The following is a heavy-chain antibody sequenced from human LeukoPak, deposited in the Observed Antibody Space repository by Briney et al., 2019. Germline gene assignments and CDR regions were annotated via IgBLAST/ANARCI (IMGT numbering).Heavy chain of an antibody. CDR3: ARDQRPSCLGGICYSGDY. V-gene: IGHV1-69*13. CDR2: IVPIIGTA. D-gene: IGHD2-15*01. CDR1: GGTFHSYI. Sequence: GASVKVSCKASGGTFHSYIVTWVRQAPGHGLEWMGGIVPIIGTANYAQKFQGRVTITADDSTSTAYMELRSLRSEDTAIYYCARDQRPSCLGGICYSGDYWGQGTLVTVSS. J-gene: IGHJ4*02.